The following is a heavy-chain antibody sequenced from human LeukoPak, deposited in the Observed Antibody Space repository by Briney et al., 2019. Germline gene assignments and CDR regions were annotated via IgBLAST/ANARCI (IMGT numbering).Heavy chain of an antibody. CDR2: ISYSGSA. Sequence: KPSETLSLTCTVSGGSVSIYYWSWIRQPPGKGLGWIGYISYSGSANNNPSLRSRVTISIDTSKNQFSLNLGSVTAADTAVYYCARVGDGCFDYWGQGTLVTVSS. CDR3: ARVGDGCFDY. V-gene: IGHV4-59*02. CDR1: GGSVSIYY. J-gene: IGHJ4*02. D-gene: IGHD3-10*01.